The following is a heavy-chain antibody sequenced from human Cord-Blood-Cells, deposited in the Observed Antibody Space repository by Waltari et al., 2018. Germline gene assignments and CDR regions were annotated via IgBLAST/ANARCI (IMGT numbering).Heavy chain of an antibody. V-gene: IGHV1-46*01. D-gene: IGHD2-2*01. Sequence: QVKMVQSVAEVTKPGASVKVSCEASGYTFPSYCMHLGRQPPGHWLEWMGIINPSGGSTRYAQKFQGRVTMTRDTATSTVYMELSSLRSEDTAVYYCARDSKYCSSTSCYDAFDIWGQGTMVTVSS. CDR3: ARDSKYCSSTSCYDAFDI. J-gene: IGHJ3*02. CDR2: INPSGGST. CDR1: GYTFPSYC.